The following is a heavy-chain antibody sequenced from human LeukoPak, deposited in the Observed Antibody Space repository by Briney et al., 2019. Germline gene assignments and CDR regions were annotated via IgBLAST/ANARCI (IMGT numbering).Heavy chain of an antibody. CDR3: ARREVTTSWYFDL. Sequence: KPSETLSLTCTVSGGPISNYYWSWIRQSPGKGLEWIAYIYSSGSTNYNPSLKSRVTISVDTSKNQFSLKLSSVTAADTAVYYCARREVTTSWYFDLWGRGTLVTVSS. J-gene: IGHJ2*01. D-gene: IGHD4-17*01. CDR2: IYSSGST. CDR1: GGPISNYY. V-gene: IGHV4-59*08.